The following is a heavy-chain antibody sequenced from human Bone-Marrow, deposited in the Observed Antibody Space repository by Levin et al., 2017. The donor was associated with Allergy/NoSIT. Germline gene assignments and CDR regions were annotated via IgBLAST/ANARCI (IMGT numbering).Heavy chain of an antibody. CDR3: ARYDFWSGHPTGYYGMDV. V-gene: IGHV3-48*03. CDR1: GFTFSSYE. D-gene: IGHD3/OR15-3a*01. Sequence: GESLKISCAASGFTFSSYEMNWVRQAPGKGLEWVSYISSSGVNIYYADSVRGRFTISRDNAKNSLYLQMNSLRAEDTAVYYCARYDFWSGHPTGYYGMDVWGQGTTVTVSS. J-gene: IGHJ6*02. CDR2: ISSSGVNI.